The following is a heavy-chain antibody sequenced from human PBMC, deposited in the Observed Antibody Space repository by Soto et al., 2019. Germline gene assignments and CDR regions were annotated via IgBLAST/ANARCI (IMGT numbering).Heavy chain of an antibody. CDR2: ISAYSGNT. CDR1: GYTFRSYA. Sequence: QVQLVQSGAEVKKPGASVKVSCKASGYTFRSYAITWVRQAPGQGLEWMAWISAYSGNTNYAQKFQGRVTMTTDTSTNTAYMELRSLSSDDTSVYYCASDSPPSDYWCQGTLVTVSS. CDR3: ASDSPPSDY. V-gene: IGHV1-18*01. J-gene: IGHJ4*02.